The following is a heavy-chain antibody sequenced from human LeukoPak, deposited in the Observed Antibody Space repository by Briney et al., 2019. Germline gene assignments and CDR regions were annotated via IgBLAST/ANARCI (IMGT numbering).Heavy chain of an antibody. D-gene: IGHD2-8*01. Sequence: GESLRLSCTASAFAFSNHAMSWVRQAPGKGLEWVSSISISGGTTYYADSVKGRFTISRENSKSTLYLQMNNLRADDTAVYYCARDPIIVLMVYALDYWGQGTLVTVSS. J-gene: IGHJ4*02. CDR3: ARDPIIVLMVYALDY. CDR2: ISISGGTT. V-gene: IGHV3-23*01. CDR1: AFAFSNHA.